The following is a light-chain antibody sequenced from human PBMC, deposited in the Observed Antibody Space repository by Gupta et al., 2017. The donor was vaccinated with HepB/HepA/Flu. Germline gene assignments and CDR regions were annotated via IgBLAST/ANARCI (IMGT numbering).Light chain of an antibody. CDR2: QDS. CDR3: QAWDSSTVI. Sequence: SYELTQPPSVSVSPGQTASITCSGDKLGDKYACWYQQKPGQSPVLVIYQDSKRTSGIPERFSGSNSGNTATLTISGTQAMDEDYYYCQAWDSSTVIFGTGTKVTVL. CDR1: KLGDKY. J-gene: IGLJ1*01. V-gene: IGLV3-1*01.